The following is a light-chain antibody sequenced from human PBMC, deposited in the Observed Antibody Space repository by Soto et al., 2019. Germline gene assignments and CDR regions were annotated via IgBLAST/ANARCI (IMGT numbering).Light chain of an antibody. J-gene: IGLJ1*01. CDR3: CSYAGNSYV. CDR1: SSDVGTYNS. Sequence: QSVLTQPRSVSGSPGQSVTISCTGTSSDVGTYNSVSWYQQYPGRAAKVILYDVHRRPSGVPDRFSGSKSGNTASLTISGVQAEDEGDYYCCSYAGNSYVFGTGTKVTVL. CDR2: DVH. V-gene: IGLV2-11*01.